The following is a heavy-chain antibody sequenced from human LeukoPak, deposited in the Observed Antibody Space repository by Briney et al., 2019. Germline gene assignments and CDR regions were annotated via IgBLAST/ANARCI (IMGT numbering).Heavy chain of an antibody. CDR3: AGLDFWSGKPGLAYFDY. V-gene: IGHV3-66*02. CDR2: IYSGGST. CDR1: GFTVSSNY. Sequence: GGSLRLSCAASGFTVSSNYMSWVRQAPGKGLEWVSAIYSGGSTYYADSVKGRFTISRDNSKNTLYLQMNSLSAEDTAVYYCAGLDFWSGKPGLAYFDYWGQGTLVTVSS. J-gene: IGHJ4*02. D-gene: IGHD3-3*01.